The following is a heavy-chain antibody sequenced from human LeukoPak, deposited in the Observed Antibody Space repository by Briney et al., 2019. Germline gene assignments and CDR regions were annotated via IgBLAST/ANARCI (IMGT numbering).Heavy chain of an antibody. CDR1: GDSISSSSYY. CDR2: IYYTGST. Sequence: SETLSLTCSVSGDSISSSSYYWGWLRQPPGKGLEWIGSIYYTGSTYYNPSLKSRVTISIDTSKNQFSLKLSSVTAVDTAVYFCAYLLYCSGGSCHTNSFDYWGQGTLVTVSS. V-gene: IGHV4-39*01. J-gene: IGHJ4*02. CDR3: AYLLYCSGGSCHTNSFDY. D-gene: IGHD2-15*01.